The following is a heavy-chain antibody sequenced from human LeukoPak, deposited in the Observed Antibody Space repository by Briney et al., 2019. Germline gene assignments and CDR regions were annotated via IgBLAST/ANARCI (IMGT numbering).Heavy chain of an antibody. CDR2: IYTSGSA. J-gene: IGHJ5*02. Sequence: SETLSLTCTVSGGSISSGNFYWSWIRQPAGKGLEWIGRIYTSGSANYNPSLQSRVATSLDMSKNQFSLKLSSVTAADTAVYYCARVLGYCSTTSCYGANWFDPWGQGTLVTVSS. D-gene: IGHD2-2*01. CDR1: GGSISSGNFY. CDR3: ARVLGYCSTTSCYGANWFDP. V-gene: IGHV4-61*02.